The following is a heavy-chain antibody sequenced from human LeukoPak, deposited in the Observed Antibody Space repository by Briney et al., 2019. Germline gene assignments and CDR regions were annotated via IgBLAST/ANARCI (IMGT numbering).Heavy chain of an antibody. V-gene: IGHV4-34*01. J-gene: IGHJ6*02. CDR1: GGSFSGYY. CDR3: ARGRYYYGSGSYFPHYYYYYGMDV. D-gene: IGHD3-10*01. Sequence: SETLSLTCAVYGGSFSGYYWSWIRQPPGKGLEWIGEINHSGSTNYNPSLKSRVTISVDTSRNQFSLKLSSVTAADTAVYYCARGRYYYGSGSYFPHYYYYYGMDVWGQGTTVTVSS. CDR2: INHSGST.